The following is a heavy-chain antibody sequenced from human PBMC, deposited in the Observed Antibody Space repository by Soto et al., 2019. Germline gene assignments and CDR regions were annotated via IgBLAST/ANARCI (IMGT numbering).Heavy chain of an antibody. Sequence: QVQLVQSGAEVKKPGSSVKVSCKASGGTFSSFAISWVRQAPGQGLEWLGGIIPIFGTTNYAQKFQGRVTITADESTSTAYMGLSSLRSEDTAVYYCARGYSSSLYYFEYWGQGTLVTVSS. CDR3: ARGYSSSLYYFEY. J-gene: IGHJ4*02. CDR1: GGTFSSFA. V-gene: IGHV1-69*01. CDR2: IIPIFGTT. D-gene: IGHD6-6*01.